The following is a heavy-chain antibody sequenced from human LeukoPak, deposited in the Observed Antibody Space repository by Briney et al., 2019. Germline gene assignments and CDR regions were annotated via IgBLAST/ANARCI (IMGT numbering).Heavy chain of an antibody. CDR1: GFTVSSNY. V-gene: IGHV3-66*02. CDR3: ASKTGYSSGWAAPF. D-gene: IGHD6-19*01. Sequence: GVSLRLSCAASGFTVSSNYMSWVRQAPGKGLEWVSVIYSGGSTYYADSVKGRFTISRDNSKNTLYLQMNSLRAEDTAVYYCASKTGYSSGWAAPFWGQGTLVTVSS. CDR2: IYSGGST. J-gene: IGHJ4*02.